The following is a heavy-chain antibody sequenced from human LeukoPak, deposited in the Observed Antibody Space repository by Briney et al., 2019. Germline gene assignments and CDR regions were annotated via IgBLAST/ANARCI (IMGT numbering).Heavy chain of an antibody. D-gene: IGHD3-10*01. CDR1: GYTLTELS. J-gene: IGHJ4*02. CDR3: ATDGIEGSGSYYTFDY. V-gene: IGHV1-24*01. CDR2: FDPEDGET. Sequence: ASVKVSCKVSGYTLTELSMHWVRQAPGKGLEWMGGFDPEDGETIYAQKFQGRVTMTEDTSTDTAYMELSSLRSEDRAVYYCATDGIEGSGSYYTFDYWGQGTLVTVSS.